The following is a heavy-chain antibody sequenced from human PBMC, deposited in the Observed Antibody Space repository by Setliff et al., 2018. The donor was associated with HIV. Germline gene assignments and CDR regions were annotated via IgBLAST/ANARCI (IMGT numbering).Heavy chain of an antibody. CDR1: GYTFTDYY. CDR2: INPNSGGT. Sequence: ASVKVSCKASGYTFTDYYMHWVRQAPGQGLEWMGWINPNSGGTNYAQKFQGRVTMTRDTSISTAYMELSRLRSDDTAVYYCSRDDYYDSSANWFDPWGQGTLVTVSS. J-gene: IGHJ5*02. CDR3: SRDDYYDSSANWFDP. V-gene: IGHV1-2*02. D-gene: IGHD3-22*01.